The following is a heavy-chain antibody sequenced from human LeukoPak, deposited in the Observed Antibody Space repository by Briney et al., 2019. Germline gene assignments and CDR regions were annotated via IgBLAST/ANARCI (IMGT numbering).Heavy chain of an antibody. J-gene: IGHJ6*03. D-gene: IGHD4-23*01. CDR3: ATDGGNSAYYYYMDV. CDR2: ISAYNGNT. CDR1: GYTFTSYG. Sequence: ASVKVSCKASGYTFTSYGISWVRQAPGQGLEWMGWISAYNGNTNYAQKLQGRVTMTEDTSTDTAYMELSSLRSEDTAVYYCATDGGNSAYYYYMDVWGKGTTVTVSS. V-gene: IGHV1-18*01.